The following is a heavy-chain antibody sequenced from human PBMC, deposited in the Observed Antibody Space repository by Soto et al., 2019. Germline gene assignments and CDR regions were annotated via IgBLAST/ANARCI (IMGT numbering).Heavy chain of an antibody. J-gene: IGHJ4*02. CDR3: ARGPRGYCSGGSCWLDY. V-gene: IGHV1-3*01. Sequence: ASVKVSCKASGYTFTSYAMHWVRQAPGQRLEWMGWINAGNGNTKYSQKFQGRVTITRDTSASTAYMELSSLRSEDTAVYFFARGPRGYCSGGSCWLDYWGQGALGTVSS. CDR1: GYTFTSYA. D-gene: IGHD2-15*01. CDR2: INAGNGNT.